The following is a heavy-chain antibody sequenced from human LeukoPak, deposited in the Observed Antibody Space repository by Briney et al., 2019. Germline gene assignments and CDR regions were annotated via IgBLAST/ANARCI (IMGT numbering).Heavy chain of an antibody. CDR2: ISYDGSNK. CDR3: AKDLDYNGMDV. V-gene: IGHV3-30*18. J-gene: IGHJ6*04. CDR1: GFTFSSYG. Sequence: GGSLRLSCAASGFTFSSYGMHWVRQAPGKGLEWVAVISYDGSNKYYADSVKGRFTISRDNSKNTLFLQMNSLRAEDTALYFCAKDLDYNGMDVWGKGTTVTVSS. D-gene: IGHD3-16*01.